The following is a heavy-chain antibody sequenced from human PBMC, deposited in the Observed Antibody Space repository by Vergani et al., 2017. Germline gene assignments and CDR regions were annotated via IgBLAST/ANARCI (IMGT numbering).Heavy chain of an antibody. D-gene: IGHD2-21*02. CDR1: GFTFSTFG. CDR2: IGTEGINT. V-gene: IGHV3-30*02. J-gene: IGHJ4*02. Sequence: QVQLLESAGVVVQPVGSLRLSCAASGFTFSTFGMHWIRQAPGKGLEWLAYIGTEGINTRYRDAVKGRFTVSIDNSKDILYLQMDSLRSEDTALYYCAKYLRDATDGLPDSWGPGTLGIVSS. CDR3: AKYLRDATDGLPDS.